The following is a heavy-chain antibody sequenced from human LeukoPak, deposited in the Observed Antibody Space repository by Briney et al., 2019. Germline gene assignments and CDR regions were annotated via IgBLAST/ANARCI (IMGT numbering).Heavy chain of an antibody. J-gene: IGHJ4*02. D-gene: IGHD3-9*01. V-gene: IGHV3-30-3*01. CDR2: ISYDGTNK. Sequence: GGSLRLSCAASGFTFSSYAIHWVRQAPGKGLEWVAIISYDGTNKYYADSARGRFTISRDNSKNTLYLQMNSLRAEDTAVYYCARDFGWLSGFDNWGQGTLVTVSS. CDR3: ARDFGWLSGFDN. CDR1: GFTFSSYA.